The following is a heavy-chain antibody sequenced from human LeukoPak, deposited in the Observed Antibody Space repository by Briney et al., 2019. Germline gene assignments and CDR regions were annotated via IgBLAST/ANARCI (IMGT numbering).Heavy chain of an antibody. J-gene: IGHJ4*02. CDR2: IYYSVNT. CDR1: GGPMISHY. Sequence: SETLSLTCNVSGGPMISHYWSWIRQPPGKGLEWIGYIYYSVNTNYNPPLRSRVTISIDTSKNQFSLKLSSVTAADTAVYYCARHGLYDRSGYYTFDYWGQGTLVTVSS. D-gene: IGHD3-22*01. V-gene: IGHV4-59*08. CDR3: ARHGLYDRSGYYTFDY.